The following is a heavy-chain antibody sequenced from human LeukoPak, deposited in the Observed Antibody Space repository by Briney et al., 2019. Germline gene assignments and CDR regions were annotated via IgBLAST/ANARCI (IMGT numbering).Heavy chain of an antibody. D-gene: IGHD2/OR15-2a*01. V-gene: IGHV3-30*02. Sequence: GGSLRLSCAASGFTFNNYGMHWVRQAPGKGLEWLAFIRYDGSNTYYADSVKGRFTVSRDDSKNTLYLQMNSLRGGDTAVYYCAKDGTSYYYIYYWGQGTLVTVSS. CDR3: AKDGTSYYYIYY. CDR1: GFTFNNYG. J-gene: IGHJ4*02. CDR2: IRYDGSNT.